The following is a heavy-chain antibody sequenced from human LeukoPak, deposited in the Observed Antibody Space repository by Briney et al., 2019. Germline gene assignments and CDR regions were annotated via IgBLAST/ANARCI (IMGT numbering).Heavy chain of an antibody. D-gene: IGHD6-13*01. CDR1: GYTFTGYY. J-gene: IGHJ4*02. Sequence: ASVKVSCKASGYTFTGYYMHWVRQAPGQGLEWMGWINPNSGGTNYAQKFQGRVTMTRDTSISTAYMELSRLRSDDTAVYYCARGVELYILRAAAGIDYWGQGTLVTVSS. V-gene: IGHV1-2*02. CDR2: INPNSGGT. CDR3: ARGVELYILRAAAGIDY.